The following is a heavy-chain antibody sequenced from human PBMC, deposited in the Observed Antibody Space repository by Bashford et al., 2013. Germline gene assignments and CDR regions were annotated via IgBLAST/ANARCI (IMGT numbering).Heavy chain of an antibody. J-gene: IGHJ5*02. CDR1: GYTFTDYY. CDR3: AMNTKCPGCWFDP. Sequence: VASVKVSCKASGYTFTDYYVHWVRQAPGQGLEWMGWINPNSGDTNSIQKFRGRVTVTRDTSINTAYMELSSLTSDDTAVYYCAMNTKCPGCWFDPVGPGTLVTVSS. V-gene: IGHV1-2*02. CDR2: INPNSGDT. D-gene: IGHD1/OR15-1a*01.